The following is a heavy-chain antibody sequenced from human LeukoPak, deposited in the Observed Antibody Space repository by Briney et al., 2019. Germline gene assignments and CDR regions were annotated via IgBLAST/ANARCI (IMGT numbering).Heavy chain of an antibody. CDR2: MYYSGRN. D-gene: IGHD6-19*01. V-gene: IGHV4-39*07. Sequence: PSETLSLTCTVSGGSISSSSHYWGWIRQPPGKRLVWIGSMYYSGRNYFNPSLKSRLTISADTSQNQFSLKLNSVTAADTAVYYCAGRSSIAVAITGHLTGHDAFDIWGQGTMVTVSS. CDR3: AGRSSIAVAITGHLTGHDAFDI. CDR1: GGSISSSSHY. J-gene: IGHJ3*02.